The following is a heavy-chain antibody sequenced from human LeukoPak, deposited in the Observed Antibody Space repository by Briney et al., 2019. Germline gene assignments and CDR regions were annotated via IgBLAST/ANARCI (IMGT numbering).Heavy chain of an antibody. V-gene: IGHV3-74*01. CDR1: GFTFSTYW. J-gene: IGHJ3*02. Sequence: GGSLRLSCAASGFTFSTYWMHWVRHTPGKGLVWVSRIITDGSSTNYADSVKGRFTISRDNAKNTLYLQMHSLRVEDTGVYYCARGLRAAAFNIWGQGTKVTVSS. CDR3: ARGLRAAAFNI. CDR2: IITDGSST. D-gene: IGHD2-15*01.